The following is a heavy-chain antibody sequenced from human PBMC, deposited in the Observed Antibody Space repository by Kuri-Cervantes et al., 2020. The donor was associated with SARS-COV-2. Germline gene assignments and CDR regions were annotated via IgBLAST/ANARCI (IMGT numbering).Heavy chain of an antibody. Sequence: SETLSLTCTVSGGSISSYYWSWIRQPAGKGLEWIGRIYTSGSTNYNPSLESRVTMSIDMSKNQFSLRPTSVTAADTAMYYCARDPSYYYDSSGFWFAFDIWGQGKMVTVSS. CDR2: IYTSGST. J-gene: IGHJ3*02. CDR1: GGSISSYY. CDR3: ARDPSYYYDSSGFWFAFDI. V-gene: IGHV4-4*07. D-gene: IGHD3-22*01.